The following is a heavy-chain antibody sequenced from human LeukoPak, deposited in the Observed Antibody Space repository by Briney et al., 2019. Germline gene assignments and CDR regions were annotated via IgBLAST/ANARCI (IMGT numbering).Heavy chain of an antibody. D-gene: IGHD3-16*01. Sequence: SETLSLTCTVSGGSISSGGYYWSWIRQPPGKGLEWIGYIYHSGSTYYNPSLKSRVTISVDTSKNQFSLKLSSVTAADTAVYYCARWGVEDWYFDLWGRGTLVTVSS. CDR2: IYHSGST. V-gene: IGHV4-30-2*01. CDR1: GGSISSGGYY. CDR3: ARWGVEDWYFDL. J-gene: IGHJ2*01.